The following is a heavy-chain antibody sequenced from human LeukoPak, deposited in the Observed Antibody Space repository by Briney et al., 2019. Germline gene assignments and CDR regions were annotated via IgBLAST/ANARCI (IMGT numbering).Heavy chain of an antibody. CDR3: ARYYDSSGYIAFDI. V-gene: IGHV1-18*01. CDR1: GYTFTSYG. D-gene: IGHD3-22*01. Sequence: ASVKVSCKASGYTFTSYGISWVRQAPGQGLEGMEWISAYNGNTNYAQKLQGRVTMTTDTSTSTAYMELRSLRSDDTAVYYCARYYDSSGYIAFDIWGQGTMVTVSS. CDR2: ISAYNGNT. J-gene: IGHJ3*02.